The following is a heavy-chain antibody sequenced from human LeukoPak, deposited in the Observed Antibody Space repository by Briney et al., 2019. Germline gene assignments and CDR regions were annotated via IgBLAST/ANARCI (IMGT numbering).Heavy chain of an antibody. J-gene: IGHJ6*04. Sequence: GGSLRLSCTASGFTFNYYAINWVRQAPGRGLEWVANIKEDGSDKQYVDSVRGRFTISRDNAKNSVSLQMDGLRAEDTAVYHCVRESDVWSGPGIGRPLDVWGKGTMVTVSS. CDR2: IKEDGSDK. CDR3: VRESDVWSGPGIGRPLDV. D-gene: IGHD3-3*01. CDR1: GFTFNYYA. V-gene: IGHV3-7*01.